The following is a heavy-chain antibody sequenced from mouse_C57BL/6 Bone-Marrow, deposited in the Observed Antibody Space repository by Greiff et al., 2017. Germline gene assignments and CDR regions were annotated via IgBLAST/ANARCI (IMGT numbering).Heavy chain of an antibody. D-gene: IGHD3-3*01. CDR1: GYTFTSYW. Sequence: QVQLQQPGAELVMPGASVKLSCKASGYTFTSYWMHWVKQRPGQGLEWIGEIDPSDSYTNYNQKFKGKSTLTVDKSSSTAYMQLSSLTSEDSAVYYLARSPEGEAWFAYWGQGTLVTVSA. CDR2: IDPSDSYT. CDR3: ARSPEGEAWFAY. V-gene: IGHV1-69*01. J-gene: IGHJ3*01.